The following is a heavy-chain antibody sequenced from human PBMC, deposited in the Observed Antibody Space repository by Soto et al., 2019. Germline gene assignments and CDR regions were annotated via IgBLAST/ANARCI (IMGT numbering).Heavy chain of an antibody. CDR3: ARLKTYDILNKSDY. CDR1: GGSIGSSNW. Sequence: QVQLQESGPGLVKPSGTLSLTCAVSGGSIGSSNWWSWVRQPPGKGLEWIGEIYDSGSTNYNPSLKSRVTISPDKSKNQFSLKLSSVTAADTAVYYCARLKTYDILNKSDYWGQGSLVTVSS. D-gene: IGHD3-9*01. V-gene: IGHV4-4*02. J-gene: IGHJ4*02. CDR2: IYDSGST.